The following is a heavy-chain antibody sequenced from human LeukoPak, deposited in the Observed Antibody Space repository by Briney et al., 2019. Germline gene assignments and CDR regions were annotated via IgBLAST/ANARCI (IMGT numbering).Heavy chain of an antibody. CDR1: GDSVSNNSAA. V-gene: IGHV6-1*01. CDR2: TYYRSKWYN. CDR3: ARALAREGYYFDY. Sequence: SQTLSLTCAISGDSVSNNSAAWNWIRQSPSRGLEWLGRTYYRSKWYNDYPLSVKSRITINPDTSKNQFSQQLKSVTPEDTAVYYCARALAREGYYFDYWDQGTLVTVSS. J-gene: IGHJ4*02. D-gene: IGHD3-16*01.